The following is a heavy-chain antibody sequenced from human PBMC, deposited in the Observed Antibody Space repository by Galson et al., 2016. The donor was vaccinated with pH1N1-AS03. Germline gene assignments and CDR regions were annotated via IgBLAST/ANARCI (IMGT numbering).Heavy chain of an antibody. CDR3: ARGLGGYNGYALDY. J-gene: IGHJ4*02. V-gene: IGHV3-74*01. CDR2: ISSEGSSI. D-gene: IGHD5-12*01. Sequence: SLRLSCAASGFTFSNKWMHWVRHTPGKGLVWVSRISSEGSSISYADSVKGRFTISRDDAKNTLYLQMNSLRAEDTGVYYCARGLGGYNGYALDYWGQGTLVTVSS. CDR1: GFTFSNKW.